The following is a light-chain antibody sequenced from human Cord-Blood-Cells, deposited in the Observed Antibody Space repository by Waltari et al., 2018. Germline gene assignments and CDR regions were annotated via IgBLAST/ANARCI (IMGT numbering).Light chain of an antibody. CDR2: DVS. CDR3: SSYTSSSTLV. V-gene: IGLV2-14*01. J-gene: IGLJ3*02. CDR1: SSDVGGYNY. Sequence: QSALTQPASVSGSPGQSITISCTGTSSDVGGYNYVSWYQQHPGKDPKHMIYDVSNRPSGVSIRFSGSKSGNTASLTISGLQAEDEADYYCSSYTSSSTLVFGGGAKLTVL.